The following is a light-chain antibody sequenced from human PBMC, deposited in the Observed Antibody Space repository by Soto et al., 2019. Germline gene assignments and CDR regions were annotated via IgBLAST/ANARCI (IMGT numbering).Light chain of an antibody. CDR3: QHYNTWPRA. CDR1: QSVSSN. CDR2: GAS. V-gene: IGKV3-15*01. Sequence: EIVMTQSPATLSVSPGERATLSCRASQSVSSNLSLYQQKPGQAPRLLIYGASSRATGIPARFSGSRSGTEFTLTISSLQSEDFAFYYCQHYNTWPRAFGQGTKVEIK. J-gene: IGKJ1*01.